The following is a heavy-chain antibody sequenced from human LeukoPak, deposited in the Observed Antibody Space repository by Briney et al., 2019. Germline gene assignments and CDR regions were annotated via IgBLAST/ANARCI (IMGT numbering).Heavy chain of an antibody. V-gene: IGHV4-59*01. J-gene: IGHJ6*03. CDR3: ARDASSTTPYYYYMDV. D-gene: IGHD2-2*01. CDR1: GGSISSYY. CDR2: IYYSGST. Sequence: PSETLSLTCTVSGGSISSYYWSWIRQPPGKGLEWIGYIYYSGSTNYNPSLKSRVTISVDTSKNQFSLKLSSVTAADTAVYYCARDASSTTPYYYYMDVWGKGTTVTVSS.